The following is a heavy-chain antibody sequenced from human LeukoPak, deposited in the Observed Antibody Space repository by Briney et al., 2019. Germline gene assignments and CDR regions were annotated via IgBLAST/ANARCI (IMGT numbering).Heavy chain of an antibody. D-gene: IGHD6-19*01. Sequence: ASVKVSCKVSGYTLTELSMHWVRQAPGKGLEWMGGFDPEDGETIYAQKFQGRVTMIEDTSTDTAYMELSSLRSEDTAVYYCATDRPEGALAGTPVCWGQRTLVTVSS. CDR2: FDPEDGET. J-gene: IGHJ4*02. CDR1: GYTLTELS. CDR3: ATDRPEGALAGTPVC. V-gene: IGHV1-24*01.